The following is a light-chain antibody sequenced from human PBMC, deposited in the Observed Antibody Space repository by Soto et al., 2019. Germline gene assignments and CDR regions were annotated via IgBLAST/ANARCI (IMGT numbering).Light chain of an antibody. J-gene: IGLJ1*01. CDR3: SSYTSSSTLV. Sequence: QSALTQPAFVSGSPGQSITISCTGTSSDIGGYNFVSWYQQYPGKVPRLMIYDVTNRPSGVSDRFSGSKSGNTASLTISGLQAEDEADYYCSSYTSSSTLVFGTGTKLTVL. CDR2: DVT. V-gene: IGLV2-14*01. CDR1: SSDIGGYNF.